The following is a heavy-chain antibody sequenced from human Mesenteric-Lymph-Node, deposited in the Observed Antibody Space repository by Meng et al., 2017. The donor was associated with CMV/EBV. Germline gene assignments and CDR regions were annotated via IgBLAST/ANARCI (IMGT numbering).Heavy chain of an antibody. CDR1: GGSLSVYY. CDR3: ARAAAAVFWRWFDP. CDR2: INESGNT. D-gene: IGHD3-3*01. Sequence: VYGGSLSVYYWTWIRQPPGKGLEWIGEINESGNTNYNPSLKSRVTISVDTSKNQFSLKLSSVTAADTAVYYCARAAAAVFWRWFDPWGQGTLVTVSS. V-gene: IGHV4-34*01. J-gene: IGHJ5*02.